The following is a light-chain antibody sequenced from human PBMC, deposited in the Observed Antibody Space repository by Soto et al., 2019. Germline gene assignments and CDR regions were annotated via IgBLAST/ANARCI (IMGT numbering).Light chain of an antibody. Sequence: QSALTQPASVSGSPGQSITISCTGTSSDVGGYNYVSWYQQHPGKAPKLMIYDVSNRPSVVSNRFSGSKSGNTASLTSSGLQAEDEADYYCSSYTSSSTLDVVFGGGTKVTVL. J-gene: IGLJ2*01. CDR1: SSDVGGYNY. V-gene: IGLV2-14*01. CDR3: SSYTSSSTLDVV. CDR2: DVS.